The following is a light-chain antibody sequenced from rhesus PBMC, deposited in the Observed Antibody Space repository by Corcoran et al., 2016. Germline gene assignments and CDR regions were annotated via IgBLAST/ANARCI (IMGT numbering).Light chain of an antibody. CDR1: QGISNW. J-gene: IGKJ4*01. Sequence: DIQMTQSPSSLSASVGDRVTITCRASQGISNWLAWYQQKPGKAPTLLIYRASNLETGVQSRFSGSGSGTDYTLTISSLQPEDIATYYCQQHDNSPLGGGTKVEIK. V-gene: IGKV1-69*01. CDR3: QQHDNSP. CDR2: RAS.